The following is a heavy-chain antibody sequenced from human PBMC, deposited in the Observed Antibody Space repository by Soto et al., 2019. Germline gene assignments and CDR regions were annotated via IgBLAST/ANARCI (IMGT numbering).Heavy chain of an antibody. Sequence: SETLSLTCAVYGGSFSGYYWSWIRQPPGKGLEWIGEINHSGSTNYNPSLKSRVTISVDTSKNQFSLKLSSVTAADTAVYYCARGKGVPAARGEYYYYYGMDVWGQGTTVTVSS. CDR2: INHSGST. CDR3: ARGKGVPAARGEYYYYYGMDV. J-gene: IGHJ6*02. D-gene: IGHD2-2*01. V-gene: IGHV4-34*01. CDR1: GGSFSGYY.